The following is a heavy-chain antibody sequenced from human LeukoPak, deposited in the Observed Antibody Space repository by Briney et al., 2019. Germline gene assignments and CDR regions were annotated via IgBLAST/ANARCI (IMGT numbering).Heavy chain of an antibody. V-gene: IGHV3-23*01. D-gene: IGHD3-9*01. CDR1: GFTFSNAW. Sequence: PGGSLRLSCAASGFTFSNAWMSWVRQAPGKGLEWVSAISGSGGSTYYADSVKGRFTISRDNSKNTLYLQMNSLRAEDTAVYYCAKDNNFDWLLGWGQGTLVTVSS. CDR3: AKDNNFDWLLG. J-gene: IGHJ4*02. CDR2: ISGSGGST.